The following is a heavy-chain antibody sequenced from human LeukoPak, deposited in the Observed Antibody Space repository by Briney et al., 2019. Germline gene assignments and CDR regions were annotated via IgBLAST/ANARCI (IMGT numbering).Heavy chain of an antibody. CDR3: AGGATIPY. J-gene: IGHJ4*02. Sequence: GGSLRLSXAASGFTFSSYSMNWVRQAPGKGLEWVSYISSSSSTIYCADSVKGRFTISRDNAKNSLYLQMNSLRAEDTAVYYCAGGATIPYWGQGTLVTVSS. CDR2: ISSSSSTI. D-gene: IGHD5-12*01. CDR1: GFTFSSYS. V-gene: IGHV3-48*01.